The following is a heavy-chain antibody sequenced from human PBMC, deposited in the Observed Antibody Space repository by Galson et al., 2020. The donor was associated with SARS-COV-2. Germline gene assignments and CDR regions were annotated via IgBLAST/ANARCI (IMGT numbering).Heavy chain of an antibody. CDR2: ISWNSGSI. Sequence: GGSLRLSCAASGFTFDDYAMHWVRQAPGKGLEWVSGISWNSGSIGYADSVKGRFTISRDNAKNSLYLQMNSLRAEDMALYYCAKLPYYEDAFDIWGQGTMVTVSS. CDR3: AKLPYYEDAFDI. CDR1: GFTFDDYA. V-gene: IGHV3-9*03. J-gene: IGHJ3*02. D-gene: IGHD3-22*01.